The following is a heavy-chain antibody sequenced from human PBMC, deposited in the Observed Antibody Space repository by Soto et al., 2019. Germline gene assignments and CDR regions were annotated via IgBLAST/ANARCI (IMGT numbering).Heavy chain of an antibody. Sequence: QITLKESGPTLMKPTQTLTLTCTFSGFSLRTSGVGVGWIRQPPGKALEWLALIYWDDDKRYSPSLKSRLTITKDTSKNQVVHTMTNMDPVDTATYYCAHRRFTFGGDISADYWGQGTLVTVSS. D-gene: IGHD3-16*02. CDR3: AHRRFTFGGDISADY. V-gene: IGHV2-5*02. CDR1: GFSLRTSGVG. CDR2: IYWDDDK. J-gene: IGHJ4*02.